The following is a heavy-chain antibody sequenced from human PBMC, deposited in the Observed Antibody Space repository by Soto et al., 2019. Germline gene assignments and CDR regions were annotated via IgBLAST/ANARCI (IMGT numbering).Heavy chain of an antibody. CDR3: AKEEGSAYYPVDS. Sequence: EVQLFESGGGLVQPGGSLRLSCAASGFTFMNYAITWVRQAPGKGLEWVSVISGSAGSTYYADSVKGRFTISRDNSKNTVYLQMRSLRGDDTAVYYCAKEEGSAYYPVDSCGQGTLVTVSS. V-gene: IGHV3-23*01. D-gene: IGHD3-10*01. CDR2: ISGSAGST. J-gene: IGHJ4*02. CDR1: GFTFMNYA.